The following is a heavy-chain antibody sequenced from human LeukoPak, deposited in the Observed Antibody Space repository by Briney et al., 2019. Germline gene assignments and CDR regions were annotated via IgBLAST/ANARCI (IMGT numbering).Heavy chain of an antibody. CDR2: ISWNGGSI. J-gene: IGHJ3*02. V-gene: IGHV3-9*03. Sequence: GGSLRLSCAASGFTFDDYAMHWVRQAPGKGLEWVSGISWNGGSIGYADSVKGRFTISRDNAKNSLYLQMNSLRAEDMALYYCAKDIRWELLHAFDIWGQGTMVTVSS. D-gene: IGHD1-26*01. CDR3: AKDIRWELLHAFDI. CDR1: GFTFDDYA.